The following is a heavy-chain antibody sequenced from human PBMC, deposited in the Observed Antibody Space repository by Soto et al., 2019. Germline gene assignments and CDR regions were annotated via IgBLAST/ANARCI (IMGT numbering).Heavy chain of an antibody. CDR1: GYTFTSYV. CDR3: ARGHHPGH. Sequence: ASVKVSCKASGYTFTSYVISWVRQAPGQGLEWMGWVNPNNDDTAYAQQFQGRITMTTNTSISTAYMELSSLRSEDTAVYYCARGHHPGHWGQGTLVTVSS. V-gene: IGHV1-8*02. CDR2: VNPNNDDT. J-gene: IGHJ4*02.